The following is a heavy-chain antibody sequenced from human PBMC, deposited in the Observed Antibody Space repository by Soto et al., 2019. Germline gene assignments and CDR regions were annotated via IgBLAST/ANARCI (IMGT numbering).Heavy chain of an antibody. D-gene: IGHD1-1*01. J-gene: IGHJ4*02. Sequence: QVHLVQSGAEVKKPGASVKVSCKGSGYAFTTYGITWVRQAPGQGVEWMGWISAHNGNTNYAQKLQGRVTVTRDTSTSTAYMELRSLRSDDTAVYYCLRGRYGDYWGQGALVTVSS. CDR1: GYAFTTYG. V-gene: IGHV1-18*01. CDR2: ISAHNGNT. CDR3: LRGRYGDY.